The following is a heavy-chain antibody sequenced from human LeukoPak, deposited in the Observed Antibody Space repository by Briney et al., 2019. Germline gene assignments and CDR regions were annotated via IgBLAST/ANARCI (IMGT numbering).Heavy chain of an antibody. J-gene: IGHJ4*02. CDR1: GGSISSGGYY. D-gene: IGHD3-22*01. V-gene: IGHV4-31*03. CDR3: ARGWAPYYYDSSGYSANIDY. CDR2: IYYSGST. Sequence: SETLSLTCTVSGGSISSGGYYWSWIRQHPGKGLEWIGYIYYSGSTNYNPSLKSRVTISVDTSKNQFSLKLSSVTAADTAVYYCARGWAPYYYDSSGYSANIDYWGQGTLVTVSS.